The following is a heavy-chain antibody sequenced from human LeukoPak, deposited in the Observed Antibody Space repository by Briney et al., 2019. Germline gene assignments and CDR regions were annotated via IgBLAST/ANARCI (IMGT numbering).Heavy chain of an antibody. CDR3: ARLYGGNSRGDY. J-gene: IGHJ4*02. D-gene: IGHD4-23*01. V-gene: IGHV3-53*01. CDR2: IYSGGST. Sequence: GGSLRLSCEASGFTFNTYSMNWARQAPGKGLEWVSVIYSGGSTYYADSVKGRFTISRDNSKNTLYLQMNSLRAEDTAVYYCARLYGGNSRGDYWGQGTLVTVSS. CDR1: GFTFNTYS.